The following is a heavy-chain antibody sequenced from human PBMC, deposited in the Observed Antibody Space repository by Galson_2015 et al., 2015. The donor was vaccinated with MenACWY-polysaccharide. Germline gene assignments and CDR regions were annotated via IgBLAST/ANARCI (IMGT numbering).Heavy chain of an antibody. Sequence: GTLSLTCAVYGGSFRGFYWSWVRQPPGEGVGWVGGINHSGSTNYNPSLKSRVTISVDTSKNQFSLKLSSVTAADTAVYYCARVSYYDSSGYYYYYYGMDVWGQGTTVTVSS. V-gene: IGHV4-34*01. CDR3: ARVSYYDSSGYYYYYYGMDV. J-gene: IGHJ6*02. CDR1: GGSFRGFY. CDR2: INHSGST. D-gene: IGHD3-22*01.